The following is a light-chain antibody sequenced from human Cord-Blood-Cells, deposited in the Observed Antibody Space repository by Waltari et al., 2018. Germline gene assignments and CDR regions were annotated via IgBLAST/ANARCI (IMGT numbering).Light chain of an antibody. CDR1: QSVSSN. CDR3: QQYNNWPPYS. J-gene: IGKJ2*03. V-gene: IGKV3-15*01. CDR2: GAS. Sequence: EIVMTQSPATLSVSQGERATLSCRASQSVSSNLAWYQQKPGQAPRLLIYGASTRATGIPARFSGSGYGTEFTLTISSLQSEDFAVYYCQQYNNWPPYSFGQGTKLEIK.